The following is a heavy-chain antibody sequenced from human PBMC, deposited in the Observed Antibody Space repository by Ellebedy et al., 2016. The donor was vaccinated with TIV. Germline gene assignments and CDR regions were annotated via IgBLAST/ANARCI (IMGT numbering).Heavy chain of an antibody. D-gene: IGHD1-1*01. V-gene: IGHV1-69*13. CDR1: GGTFSSYA. J-gene: IGHJ6*02. CDR3: ARADGNNYDYYGMDV. Sequence: SVKVSXKASGGTFSSYAISWVRQAPGQGLEWMGGIIPIFGTANYAQKFQGRVTITADESTSTAYMELSSLRSEDTAVYYCARADGNNYDYYGMDVWGQGTTVTVSS. CDR2: IIPIFGTA.